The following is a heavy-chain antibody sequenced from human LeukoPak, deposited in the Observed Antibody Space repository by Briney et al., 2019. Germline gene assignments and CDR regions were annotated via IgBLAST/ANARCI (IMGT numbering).Heavy chain of an antibody. D-gene: IGHD3-10*01. Sequence: GRSLRPSCAASGLSFSSYWMSWVRQAPGKGLEWVANIKQDGSEKNYVDSVKGRFTISRDNAKNSLYLQMSSRRVENTAVYYCATDRAYFDYWGQGTLVTVSS. J-gene: IGHJ4*02. CDR1: GLSFSSYW. CDR3: ATDRAYFDY. V-gene: IGHV3-7*01. CDR2: IKQDGSEK.